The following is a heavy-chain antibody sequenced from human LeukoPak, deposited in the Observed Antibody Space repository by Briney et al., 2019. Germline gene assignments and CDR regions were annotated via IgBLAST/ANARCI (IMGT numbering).Heavy chain of an antibody. Sequence: SETLSLTCTVSGGSISSYYWSWIRQPPGKGLEWIGYIYYSGSTNYNPSLKSRVTISVDTSKNQFSLKLSSVTAADTAVYYCARRAGWGVPSLFDYWGQGTLVTVSS. CDR3: ARRAGWGVPSLFDY. CDR1: GGSISSYY. CDR2: IYYSGST. V-gene: IGHV4-59*08. D-gene: IGHD3-16*01. J-gene: IGHJ4*02.